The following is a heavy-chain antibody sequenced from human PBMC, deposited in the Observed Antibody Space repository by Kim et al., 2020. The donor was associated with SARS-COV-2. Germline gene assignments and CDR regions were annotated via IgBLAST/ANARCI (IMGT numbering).Heavy chain of an antibody. Sequence: GGSLRLSCAASGFTFSSYGMHWVRQAPGKGLEWVAVIWYDGSGKNYADSVKGRFTISRDNSKNTLYLQMNSLRAEDTAVYYCARRVVPSPSPTYYGMDVWGQGATVTVSS. CDR1: GFTFSSYG. CDR2: IWYDGSGK. CDR3: ARRVVPSPSPTYYGMDV. V-gene: IGHV3-33*01. D-gene: IGHD2-2*01. J-gene: IGHJ6*02.